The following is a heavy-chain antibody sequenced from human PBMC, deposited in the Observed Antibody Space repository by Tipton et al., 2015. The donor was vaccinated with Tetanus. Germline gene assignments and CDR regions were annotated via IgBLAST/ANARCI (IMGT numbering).Heavy chain of an antibody. D-gene: IGHD3-3*01. V-gene: IGHV3-74*01. J-gene: IGHJ4*02. Sequence: GSLRLSCAASGFTFSSYAMSWVRQAPGKGLVWVSRIHSDGRSTSYAGSVEGRFAISRDNARNTLYLQMNSLRVEDTAVYYCARDYDFWSGSLDYWGQGTLVTVSS. CDR2: IHSDGRST. CDR3: ARDYDFWSGSLDY. CDR1: GFTFSSYA.